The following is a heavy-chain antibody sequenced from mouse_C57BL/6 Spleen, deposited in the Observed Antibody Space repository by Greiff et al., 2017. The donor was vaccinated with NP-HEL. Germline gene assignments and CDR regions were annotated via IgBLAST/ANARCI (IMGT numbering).Heavy chain of an antibody. V-gene: IGHV1-39*01. CDR2: INPNYGTT. J-gene: IGHJ4*01. Sequence: VQLKQSGPELVKPGASVKISCKASGYSFTDYYMNWVKQSTGKSLEWIGVINPNYGTTSYNQKFKGKATLTVDQSSSTASMQLNSLTSEDSEVYYRARAHRPYAMDYWGQGTSVTVSS. D-gene: IGHD3-1*01. CDR3: ARAHRPYAMDY. CDR1: GYSFTDYY.